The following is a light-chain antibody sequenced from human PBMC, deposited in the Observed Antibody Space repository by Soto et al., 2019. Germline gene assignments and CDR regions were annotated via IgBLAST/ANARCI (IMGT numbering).Light chain of an antibody. CDR2: KTF. CDR3: QHYKYYSWT. J-gene: IGKJ1*01. Sequence: DIDMTQSPSTLSASVGDRVTITCRASQSISIWVAWYQQKPGRAPNLLTYKTFSLETGVPSRFSGSGSVTDFTLTISSLQPDDVATYYCQHYKYYSWTFGQGTKVEV. V-gene: IGKV1-5*03. CDR1: QSISIW.